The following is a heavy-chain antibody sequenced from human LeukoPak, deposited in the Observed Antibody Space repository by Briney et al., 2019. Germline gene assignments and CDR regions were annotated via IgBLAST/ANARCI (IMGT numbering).Heavy chain of an antibody. D-gene: IGHD4-17*01. CDR3: SRHGDGFYYGMDL. V-gene: IGHV3-21*01. Sequence: GGSLRLSCAASGFTFSSYSMNWVRQAPGKGLEWVSFISSSSSYIYYADSVKGRFTISRDNAKNSLYLQLNSLRAEDTAVYYCSRHGDGFYYGMDLWGQGTTVTVSS. J-gene: IGHJ6*02. CDR1: GFTFSSYS. CDR2: ISSSSSYI.